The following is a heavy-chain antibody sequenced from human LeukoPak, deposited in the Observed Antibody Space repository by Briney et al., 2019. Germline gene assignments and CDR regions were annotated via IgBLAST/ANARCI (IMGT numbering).Heavy chain of an antibody. CDR3: ARDRYNSSGGAFDI. CDR2: IYYSGST. D-gene: IGHD3-22*01. CDR1: GGSISGGDYY. Sequence: PSETLSLTCTVSGGSISGGDYYWSWIRQPPGKGLEWIGYIYYSGSTYYNPSLKSRVTISVDTSKNQFSLKLSSVTAADTAVYYCARDRYNSSGGAFDIWGQGTMVTVSS. J-gene: IGHJ3*02. V-gene: IGHV4-30-4*01.